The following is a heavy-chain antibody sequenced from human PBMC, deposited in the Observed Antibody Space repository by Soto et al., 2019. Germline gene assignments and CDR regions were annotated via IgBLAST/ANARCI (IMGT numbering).Heavy chain of an antibody. CDR3: VAAYSYGLLLDY. J-gene: IGHJ4*02. Sequence: ASVKVSCKASGYTFTSYDINWVRQATGKGLEWMGWMNPNSGNTGYAQKFQGRVTMTRNTSIGTAYMELSSLRSEDKAVYYCVAAYSYGLLLDYWGQGTLVTVSS. CDR1: GYTFTSYD. V-gene: IGHV1-8*01. CDR2: MNPNSGNT. D-gene: IGHD5-18*01.